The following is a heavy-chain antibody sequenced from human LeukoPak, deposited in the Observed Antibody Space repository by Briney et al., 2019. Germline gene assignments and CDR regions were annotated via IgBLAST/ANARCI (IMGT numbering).Heavy chain of an antibody. CDR1: GGSISSGGYS. CDR3: ARDSSSWFDAFDI. V-gene: IGHV4-30-2*01. D-gene: IGHD6-13*01. CDR2: IYHSGST. Sequence: ASETLSLTCAVSGGSISSGGYSWSWIRQPPGKGLEWIGYIYHSGSTYYNPSLKSRVTISVDRSKNQFSLKLSSVTAADTAVYYCARDSSSWFDAFDIWGQGTMVTVSS. J-gene: IGHJ3*02.